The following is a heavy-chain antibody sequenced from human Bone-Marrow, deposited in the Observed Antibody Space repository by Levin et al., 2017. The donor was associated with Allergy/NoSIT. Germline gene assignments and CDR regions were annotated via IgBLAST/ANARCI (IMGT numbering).Heavy chain of an antibody. J-gene: IGHJ6*02. CDR1: NYTFTSYG. D-gene: IGHD6-13*01. CDR3: ASQFYSIASAPYYYGLDV. V-gene: IGHV1-18*01. CDR2: ISGDDGKT. Sequence: ASVKVSCKASNYTFTSYGISWVRQAPGQGREWMGWISGDDGKTHYAQNVQGRVTMTTDTSTSTAYLEVRSLRSDDSALYYCASQFYSIASAPYYYGLDVWGQGTTVTVSS.